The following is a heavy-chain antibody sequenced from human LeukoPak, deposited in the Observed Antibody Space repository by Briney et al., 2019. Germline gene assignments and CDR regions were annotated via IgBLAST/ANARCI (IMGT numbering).Heavy chain of an antibody. D-gene: IGHD5-18*01. Sequence: ASVKLSCKASGYTFTDYYIHWVRQAPGQGLEWMGWINPNSGGTNYAQTLQGRVTMTRDTFISTAYMELSRLRFGDTAVYYCARDFRAAMVSDWFDPWGQGTLVTVSS. J-gene: IGHJ5*02. CDR3: ARDFRAAMVSDWFDP. V-gene: IGHV1-2*02. CDR2: INPNSGGT. CDR1: GYTFTDYY.